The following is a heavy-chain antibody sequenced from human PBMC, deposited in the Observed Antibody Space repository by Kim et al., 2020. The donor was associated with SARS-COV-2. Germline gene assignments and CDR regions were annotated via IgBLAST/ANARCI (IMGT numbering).Heavy chain of an antibody. J-gene: IGHJ6*02. CDR3: AHRLVGYCNGADCYDSYYGMDV. CDR2: YYWDDDK. D-gene: IGHD2-21*01. CDR1: GVSLSTSGEG. Sequence: SGPTLVNPTQTLTLTCTVSGVSLSTSGEGVAWIRQPPGKALEWLALYYWDDDKRYSPSLDSRLTITKDTSKNQVVLTMTNMDPVDTATYYCAHRLVGYCNGADCYDSYYGMDVWGQGTTVIVSS. V-gene: IGHV2-5*02.